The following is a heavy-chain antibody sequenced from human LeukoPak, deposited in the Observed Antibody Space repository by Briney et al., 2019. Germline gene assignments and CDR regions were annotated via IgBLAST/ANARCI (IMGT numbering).Heavy chain of an antibody. CDR1: GASPSSTRYY. CDR3: ARGVAAAGSEFDY. D-gene: IGHD6-13*01. V-gene: IGHV4-39*07. Sequence: PSETLSLTCTVSGASPSSTRYYWAWVRQPPGKGLEWIGSIYYSGSTYYNPSLKSRVTISVDTSKNQFSLKLSSVTAADTAVYYCARGVAAAGSEFDYWGQGTLVTVSS. J-gene: IGHJ4*02. CDR2: IYYSGST.